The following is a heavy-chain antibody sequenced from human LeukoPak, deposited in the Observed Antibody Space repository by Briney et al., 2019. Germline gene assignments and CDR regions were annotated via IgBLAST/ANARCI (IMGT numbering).Heavy chain of an antibody. CDR3: ARLEGARGRY. J-gene: IGHJ4*02. CDR2: IYYSGST. D-gene: IGHD1-26*01. Sequence: SETLSLTCTVSGGSISSSSYYWGWIRQPPGKGLEWIGSIYYSGSTYYNPSLKSRVTISVDTSKKQFSLNLSSVTAADTAVYYCARLEGARGRYWGQGTLVTVSS. V-gene: IGHV4-39*01. CDR1: GGSISSSSYY.